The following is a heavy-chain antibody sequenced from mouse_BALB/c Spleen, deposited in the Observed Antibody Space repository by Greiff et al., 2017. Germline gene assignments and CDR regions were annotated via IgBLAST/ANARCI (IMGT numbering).Heavy chain of an antibody. CDR1: GFTFSSYT. D-gene: IGHD3-1*01. Sequence: DVKLVESGGGLVQPGGSLKLSCAASGFTFSSYTMSWVRQTPEKRLEWVAYISNGGGSTYYPDTVKGRFTISRDNAKNTLYLQMSSLKSEDTAMYYCARHSGWYAMDYWGQGTSVTVSS. J-gene: IGHJ4*01. CDR2: ISNGGGST. V-gene: IGHV5-12-2*01. CDR3: ARHSGWYAMDY.